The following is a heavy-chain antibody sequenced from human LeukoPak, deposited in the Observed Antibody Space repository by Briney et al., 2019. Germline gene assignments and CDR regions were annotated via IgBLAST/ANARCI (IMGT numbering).Heavy chain of an antibody. Sequence: PGGSLRLSRAASGFSFSTHTMNWVRQAPGKGLEWVSSITSTSSYIFYADSVKGRFTISRDNPKNSLYLQMNSLSAEDTAVYYCARERGSDVYYYYGMDVWGQGTTVTVSS. CDR3: ARERGSDVYYYYGMDV. V-gene: IGHV3-21*01. CDR2: ITSTSSYI. D-gene: IGHD1-26*01. J-gene: IGHJ6*02. CDR1: GFSFSTHT.